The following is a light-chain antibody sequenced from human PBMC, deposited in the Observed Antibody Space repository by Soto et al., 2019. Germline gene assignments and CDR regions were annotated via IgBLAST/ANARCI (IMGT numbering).Light chain of an antibody. J-gene: IGLJ2*01. CDR3: SSYTSSSTQMV. Sequence: QSVLTQPASVSGSPGQSITISCTGTSSDVGGYNYVSWYQQHPGKAPKLMIYDVSNRPSGVSNRFSGSKSGNTASLTISGLQAEDEADYYCSSYTSSSTQMVFGGGTKVTVL. CDR2: DVS. CDR1: SSDVGGYNY. V-gene: IGLV2-14*01.